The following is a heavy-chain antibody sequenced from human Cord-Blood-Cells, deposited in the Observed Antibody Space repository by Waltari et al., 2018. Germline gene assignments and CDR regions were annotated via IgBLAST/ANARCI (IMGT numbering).Heavy chain of an antibody. CDR3: TRLVSPSSSGEGDY. D-gene: IGHD6-6*01. J-gene: IGHJ4*02. CDR2: IRSKANSYAT. V-gene: IGHV3-73*02. Sequence: EVQLVESGGGLVQPGWSLKLPCAASGFTFSASAMHWVRQASGKGLEWVGRIRSKANSYATAYAASVKGRFTISRDDSKNTAYLQMNSLKTEDTAVYYCTRLVSPSSSGEGDYWGQGTLVTVSS. CDR1: GFTFSASA.